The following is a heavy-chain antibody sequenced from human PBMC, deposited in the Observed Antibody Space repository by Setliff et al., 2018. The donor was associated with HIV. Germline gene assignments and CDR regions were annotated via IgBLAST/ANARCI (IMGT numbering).Heavy chain of an antibody. J-gene: IGHJ3*02. Sequence: PGGSLRLSCPASGFKFDDYAIHWVRQAPGKGLEWLAVIWFDASYKYHADSVEGRFTISRDNSKNTLYLQMNNLSADDTAVYYCARAQWVIPGAMRGSDALDIWGQGTTVTVSS. CDR3: ARAQWVIPGAMRGSDALDI. CDR2: IWFDASYK. V-gene: IGHV3-33*08. CDR1: GFKFDDYA. D-gene: IGHD2-2*01.